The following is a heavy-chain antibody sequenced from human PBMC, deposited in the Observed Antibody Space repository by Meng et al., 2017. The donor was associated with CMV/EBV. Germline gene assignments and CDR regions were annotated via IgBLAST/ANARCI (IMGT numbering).Heavy chain of an antibody. V-gene: IGHV1-69*10. CDR1: GGTFSSYA. CDR2: IIPILGIA. J-gene: IGHJ4*02. Sequence: SVKVSCKASGGTFSSYAISWVRQAPGQRLEWMGGIIPILGIANYAQKFQGRVTITADKSTSTAYMELSSLRSEDTAVYYCAADYCGGDCYAGTKFDYWGQGTLVTVSS. D-gene: IGHD2-21*01. CDR3: AADYCGGDCYAGTKFDY.